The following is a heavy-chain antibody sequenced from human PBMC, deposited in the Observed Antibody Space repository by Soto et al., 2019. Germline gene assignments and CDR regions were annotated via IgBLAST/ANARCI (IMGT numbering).Heavy chain of an antibody. D-gene: IGHD3-22*01. V-gene: IGHV4-30-2*01. CDR3: ARGPSGYPPQLYYFDY. J-gene: IGHJ4*02. Sequence: SETLSLTCAVSGGSISSGGYSWSWIRQPPGKGLEWIGYIYHSGSTYYNPSLKSRVTISVDRSKNQFSLKLSSVTAADTAVYYCARGPSGYPPQLYYFDYWGQGALVTVSS. CDR2: IYHSGST. CDR1: GGSISSGGYS.